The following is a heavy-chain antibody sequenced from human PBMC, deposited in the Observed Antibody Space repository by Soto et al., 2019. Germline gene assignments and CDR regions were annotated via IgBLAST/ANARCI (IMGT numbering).Heavy chain of an antibody. Sequence: EVQLLESGGGLVQPGESLKLSCAASGFTFSSYAMSWVRQAPGKGLEWVSAISGSGGSTYYADSVKGRFTISRDNSKNTLYLQMNSLRAEDTAVYYCAKVLEGGYDYPYYYYGMDVWGQGTTVTVSS. J-gene: IGHJ6*02. D-gene: IGHD5-12*01. CDR3: AKVLEGGYDYPYYYYGMDV. CDR1: GFTFSSYA. CDR2: ISGSGGST. V-gene: IGHV3-23*01.